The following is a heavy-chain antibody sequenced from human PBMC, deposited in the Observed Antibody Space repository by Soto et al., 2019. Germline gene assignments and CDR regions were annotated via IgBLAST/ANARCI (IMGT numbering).Heavy chain of an antibody. D-gene: IGHD5-18*01. V-gene: IGHV1-69*01. CDR2: IIPIFATV. CDR1: GGSFSSNP. J-gene: IGHJ4*02. Sequence: QVQLVQSGSEVKKPGSSVKVSCKASGGSFSSNPISWVRQAPGQGLEWMAGIIPIFATVHYAQKFQGRVTITADESTSTAYMELTSLRSADTALYFCARGVRGYSSAPLYYFDYWGQGTLVTVSS. CDR3: ARGVRGYSSAPLYYFDY.